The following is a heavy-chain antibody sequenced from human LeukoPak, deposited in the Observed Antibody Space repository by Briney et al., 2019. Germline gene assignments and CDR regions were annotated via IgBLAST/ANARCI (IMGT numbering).Heavy chain of an antibody. CDR2: INPNSGGT. J-gene: IGHJ4*02. D-gene: IGHD4-17*01. Sequence: ASVKVSCKASGYTFTDYYIHWVRQAPGQGLEWMGWINPNSGGTHYAQKFQARVTMTRDTSISTAYMELSRLRSEDPAVYYCATTVPTWAFDYWGQEPLVTVSS. CDR3: ATTVPTWAFDY. CDR1: GYTFTDYY. V-gene: IGHV1-2*02.